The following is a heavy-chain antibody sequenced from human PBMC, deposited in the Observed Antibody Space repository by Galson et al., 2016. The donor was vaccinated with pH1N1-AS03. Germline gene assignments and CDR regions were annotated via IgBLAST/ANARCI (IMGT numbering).Heavy chain of an antibody. CDR2: ISWNSGST. CDR1: GFTFDDYA. D-gene: IGHD6-19*01. J-gene: IGHJ4*02. V-gene: IGHV3-9*01. CDR3: AVSGAPSIAVAGRWLDY. Sequence: SLRLSCAASGFTFDDYAMHWVRHVPGKGLEWVSGISWNSGSTAYVDSVKGRFTISKDNAKNSLYLQMNSLRADDTAFYYCAVSGAPSIAVAGRWLDYWGQGTLVTVSS.